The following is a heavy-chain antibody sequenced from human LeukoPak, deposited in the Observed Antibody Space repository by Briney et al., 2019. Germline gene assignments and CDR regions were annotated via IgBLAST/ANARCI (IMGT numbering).Heavy chain of an antibody. Sequence: SETLSLTCTVSGGSISSHYWSWIRQPPGRGLEWIGYIYHSGSTNYNPSLKSRVTISVDTSKNQFSLKLSSVTAADTAVYFCARYSYAYFDYWGQGTLVTVSS. D-gene: IGHD5-18*01. CDR1: GGSISSHY. CDR3: ARYSYAYFDY. V-gene: IGHV4-59*11. CDR2: IYHSGST. J-gene: IGHJ4*02.